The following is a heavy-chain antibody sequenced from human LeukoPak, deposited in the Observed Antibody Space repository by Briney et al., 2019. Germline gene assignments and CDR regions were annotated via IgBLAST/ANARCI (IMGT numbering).Heavy chain of an antibody. J-gene: IGHJ4*02. D-gene: IGHD6-13*01. CDR3: ARFKLSSSWSGDYDY. CDR1: GFTFSSYW. CDR2: INPDGSGT. Sequence: GGSLRLSCAASGFTFSSYWMHWVRQTPGKGLVWVSRINPDGSGTTYADSVKGRFTISRDNAKNTLFLQMNSLRAEDTAVYYCARFKLSSSWSGDYDYWGQGALVTVSS. V-gene: IGHV3-74*01.